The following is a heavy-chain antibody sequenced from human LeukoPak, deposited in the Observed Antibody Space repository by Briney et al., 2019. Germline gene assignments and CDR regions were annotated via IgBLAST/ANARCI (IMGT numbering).Heavy chain of an antibody. D-gene: IGHD2-2*01. CDR2: ISWDGGST. CDR1: GFTFDDYA. J-gene: IGHJ4*02. V-gene: IGHV3-43D*03. Sequence: GGSLRLSCAASGFTFDDYAMHWVRQAPGKGLEWVSLISWDGGSTYYADSVKGRFTISRDNSKNSLYLQMNSLRAEDTALYYCAKDYCSSTSCYFDCWGQGTLVTVSS. CDR3: AKDYCSSTSCYFDC.